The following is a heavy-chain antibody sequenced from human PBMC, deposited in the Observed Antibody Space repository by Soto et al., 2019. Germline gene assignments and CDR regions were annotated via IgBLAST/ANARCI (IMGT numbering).Heavy chain of an antibody. J-gene: IGHJ4*02. CDR3: AKGGIQLWLFDY. V-gene: IGHV3-30*18. Sequence: GGSLRLSCAASGFTFSSYGMHWVRQAPGKGLEWVAVISYDGSNKYYADSVKGRFTISRDNSKNTLYLQMNSLRAEDTAVYYCAKGGIQLWLFDYWGQGTLVTVSS. D-gene: IGHD5-18*01. CDR2: ISYDGSNK. CDR1: GFTFSSYG.